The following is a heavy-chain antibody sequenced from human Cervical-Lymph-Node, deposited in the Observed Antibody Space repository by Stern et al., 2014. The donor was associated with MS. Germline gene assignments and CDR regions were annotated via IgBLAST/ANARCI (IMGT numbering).Heavy chain of an antibody. CDR3: TRERVAAPAFDI. CDR2: ISPNTGKT. Sequence: QVQLVQSGADVKKPGASVTVSCQASGYTFSSGSYEINWVRQATGQGLEWVGWISPNTGKTAYAQKFQGRVIMTRNTSISTAYMELSSLGFEDTAVYYCTRERVAAPAFDIWGQGTMVTVSS. CDR1: GYTFSSGSYE. J-gene: IGHJ3*02. D-gene: IGHD3-3*01. V-gene: IGHV1-8*01.